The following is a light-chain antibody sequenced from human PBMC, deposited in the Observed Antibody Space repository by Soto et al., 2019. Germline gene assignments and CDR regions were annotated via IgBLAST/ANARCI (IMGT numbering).Light chain of an antibody. Sequence: QSVLTQPASVSGSPGQSITISCTGTSSDIGAYNYVSWYQQHPGKAPKLLIYEVTNRPSGVSDRFSGSKSGNTASLTISGLQDEDEANYYCNSYTTLSNRVFGTGTKVTVL. J-gene: IGLJ1*01. CDR3: NSYTTLSNRV. V-gene: IGLV2-14*01. CDR1: SSDIGAYNY. CDR2: EVT.